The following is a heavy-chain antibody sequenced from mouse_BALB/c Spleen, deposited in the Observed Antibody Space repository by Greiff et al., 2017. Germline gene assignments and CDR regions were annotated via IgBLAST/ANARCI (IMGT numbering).Heavy chain of an antibody. CDR1: GFTFSDYY. CDR2: ISDGGSYT. J-gene: IGHJ4*01. CDR3: ARGSNYAMDY. V-gene: IGHV5-4*02. Sequence: EVMLVESGGGLVKPGGSLKLSCAASGFTFSDYYMYWVRQTPEKRLEWVATISDGGSYTYYPDSVKGRFTISIDNAKNNLYLQMSSLKSEDTAMYYCARGSNYAMDYWGQGTSVTVSS. D-gene: IGHD1-1*01.